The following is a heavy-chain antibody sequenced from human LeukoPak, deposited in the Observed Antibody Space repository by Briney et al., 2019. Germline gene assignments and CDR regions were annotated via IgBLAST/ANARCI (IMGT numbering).Heavy chain of an antibody. CDR3: ARDGCTNGVCYGRDAFDI. CDR1: EYTFTSYY. CDR2: LNPNSGGT. Sequence: LGASVKVSCKASEYTFTSYYMHWVRQAPGRGLEWMGWLNPNSGGTNYAQNFQGRVTMTRDTSISTAYMELSRLRSDDTAVYYCARDGCTNGVCYGRDAFDIWGQGTMVTVSS. J-gene: IGHJ3*02. V-gene: IGHV1-2*03. D-gene: IGHD2-8*01.